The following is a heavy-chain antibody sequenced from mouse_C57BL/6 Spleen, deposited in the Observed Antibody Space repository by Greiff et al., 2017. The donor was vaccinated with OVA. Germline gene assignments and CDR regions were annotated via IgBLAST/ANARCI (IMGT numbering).Heavy chain of an antibody. J-gene: IGHJ4*01. Sequence: VQLQQSGPELVKPGASVKISCKASGYTFTDYYMNWVKQSHGKSLEWIGDINPNNGGTSYNQKFKGKATLTVDKSSSTAYMELRSLTSEDSAVYYCARDYDPYAMDYWGQGTSVTVSS. CDR3: ARDYDPYAMDY. CDR2: INPNNGGT. CDR1: GYTFTDYY. D-gene: IGHD2-4*01. V-gene: IGHV1-26*01.